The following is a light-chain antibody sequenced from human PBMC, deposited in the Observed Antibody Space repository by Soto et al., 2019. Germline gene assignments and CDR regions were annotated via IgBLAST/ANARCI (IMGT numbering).Light chain of an antibody. CDR3: QQVNSYPLT. Sequence: DIQLTQSPSFLSASVGDRVTITCRASQGISSYLAWYQQKPGKAPKLLIYAASTLQGGVPSRFSGSGSGTEFPLTISSLQPEDFATYYCQQVNSYPLTFGGGTKVEIE. V-gene: IGKV1-9*01. CDR1: QGISSY. J-gene: IGKJ4*01. CDR2: AAS.